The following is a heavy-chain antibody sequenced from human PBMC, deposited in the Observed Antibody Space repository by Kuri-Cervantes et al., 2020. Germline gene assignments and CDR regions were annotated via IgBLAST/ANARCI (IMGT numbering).Heavy chain of an antibody. V-gene: IGHV3-23*01. Sequence: GGSLRPFCAPSGFIFSSFVMSWVRLAPGRGLEWVSTLTASLAGTYYVDTVKGRFTISGENSKNTLYLQMNRLRADDTAVYFCVRRGITGLPFYMDVWGKGTTVTVSS. J-gene: IGHJ6*03. CDR2: LTASLAGT. CDR1: GFIFSSFV. CDR3: VRRGITGLPFYMDV. D-gene: IGHD1-14*01.